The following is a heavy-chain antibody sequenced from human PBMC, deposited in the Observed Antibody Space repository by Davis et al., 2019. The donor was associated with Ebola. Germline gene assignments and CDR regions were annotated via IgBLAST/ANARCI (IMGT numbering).Heavy chain of an antibody. CDR2: ISIDGRLK. J-gene: IGHJ5*02. V-gene: IGHV3-30-3*01. CDR3: ATYEDYSVT. Sequence: GGSLRPSCPASGFTFSSYALHWVRQAPGNGLEWVVTISIDGRLKYYADSVKGRFTIPRDNSKGMLYLQMNSLRPEDTAVYYCATYEDYSVTWGQGTLVTISS. D-gene: IGHD2-15*01. CDR1: GFTFSSYA.